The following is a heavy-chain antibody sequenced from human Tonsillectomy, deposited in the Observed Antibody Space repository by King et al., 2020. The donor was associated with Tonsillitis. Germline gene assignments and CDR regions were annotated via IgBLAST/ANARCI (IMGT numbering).Heavy chain of an antibody. CDR2: ISYDGSNK. CDR1: GFTFSSYA. CDR3: ARRDGALEYYYYGMDV. Sequence: VQLVESGGGVVQPGRSLRVSCAGSGFTFSSYAMHWVRQAPGKGLEWVAFISYDGSNKYYADSVSGQFTISRDNSKTTLYMQMNSLRAEDTAVYYCARRDGALEYYYYGMDVWGQGTMVTVSS. J-gene: IGHJ6*02. D-gene: IGHD4-17*01. V-gene: IGHV3-30-3*01.